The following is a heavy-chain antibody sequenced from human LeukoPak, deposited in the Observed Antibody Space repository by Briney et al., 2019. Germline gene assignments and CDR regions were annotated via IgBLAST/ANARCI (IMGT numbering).Heavy chain of an antibody. D-gene: IGHD6-13*01. Sequence: GGSLRLSCAASGFTFSSYSMNWVRQAPGKGLEWVSSISSSSSYIYYADSVKGRFTISRDNAKNSLYLQMNSLRAEDTAVYYCARLGGAAAGPGNYWGREPWSPSPQ. CDR3: ARLGGAAAGPGNY. V-gene: IGHV3-21*01. J-gene: IGHJ4*02. CDR2: ISSSSSYI. CDR1: GFTFSSYS.